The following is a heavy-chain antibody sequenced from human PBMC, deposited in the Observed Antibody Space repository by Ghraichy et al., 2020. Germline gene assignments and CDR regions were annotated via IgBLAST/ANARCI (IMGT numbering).Heavy chain of an antibody. J-gene: IGHJ4*02. Sequence: SETLSLTCAVSGGSISSSNWWSWVRQPPGKGLEWIGEIYHSGSTNYNPSLKSRVTISVDKSKNQFSLKLSSVTAADTAVYYCAIRQLWFPNYFDYWGQGTLVTVSS. V-gene: IGHV4-4*02. CDR3: AIRQLWFPNYFDY. D-gene: IGHD5-18*01. CDR1: GGSISSSNW. CDR2: IYHSGST.